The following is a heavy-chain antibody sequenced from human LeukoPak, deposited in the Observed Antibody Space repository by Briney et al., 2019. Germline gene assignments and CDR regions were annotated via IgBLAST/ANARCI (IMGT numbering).Heavy chain of an antibody. D-gene: IGHD2-8*02. CDR1: GYSFTSYW. J-gene: IGHJ6*02. Sequence: GESLKISCKGSGYSFTSYWIGWVRQMPGKGLEWMGIIYPGDSDTRYSPSFQGQVTISADKSISTAYLQWSSLKASDTAMYYCARHGSRTEYYYGMDVWGQGTTVTVSS. CDR2: IYPGDSDT. CDR3: ARHGSRTEYYYGMDV. V-gene: IGHV5-51*01.